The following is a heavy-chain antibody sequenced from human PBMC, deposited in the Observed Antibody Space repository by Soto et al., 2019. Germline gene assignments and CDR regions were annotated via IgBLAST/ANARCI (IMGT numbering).Heavy chain of an antibody. CDR2: IIPIFGTA. V-gene: IGHV1-69*13. CDR3: ARDAKDIVVVVAATQNYYYYYGMDV. CDR1: GGTFSSYA. Sequence: GASVKVSCKASGGTFSSYAISWVRQAPGQGLEWMGGIIPIFGTANYAQKFQGRVTITADESTSTAYMELSSLRSEDTAVYYCARDAKDIVVVVAATQNYYYYYGMDVWGQGTTVTVSS. D-gene: IGHD2-15*01. J-gene: IGHJ6*02.